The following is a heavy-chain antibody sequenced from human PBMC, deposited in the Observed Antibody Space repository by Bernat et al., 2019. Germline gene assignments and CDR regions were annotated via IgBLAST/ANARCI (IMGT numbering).Heavy chain of an antibody. CDR2: ISGSGGST. V-gene: IGHV3-23*01. CDR3: AKDRGIVVVGASGFDI. CDR1: GFTFSSYA. J-gene: IGHJ3*02. D-gene: IGHD2-15*01. Sequence: EVQLLESGGGLVQPGGSLRLSCAASGFTFSSYAMSWVRQAPGKGLQWVSAISGSGGSTYYADSVRGRFTISRDNSKNTLYLQMNSLRAEDTAVYYCAKDRGIVVVGASGFDIWGQGTMVTVSS.